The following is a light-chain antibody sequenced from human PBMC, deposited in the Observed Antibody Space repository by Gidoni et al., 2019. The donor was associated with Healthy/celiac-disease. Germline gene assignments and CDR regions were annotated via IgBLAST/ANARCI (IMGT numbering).Light chain of an antibody. CDR3: SSYTSSSTFYV. Sequence: QSALTQPASVSGSPGQSITISCTGTSSHVVCYNYVSCYQHHPGKAPQLLIYEFSTRPSGVSNRFSCSKSGNTASLTISGLQAEDEADYYCSSYTSSSTFYVFGTGTKVTVL. V-gene: IGLV2-14*01. J-gene: IGLJ1*01. CDR2: EFS. CDR1: SSHVVCYNY.